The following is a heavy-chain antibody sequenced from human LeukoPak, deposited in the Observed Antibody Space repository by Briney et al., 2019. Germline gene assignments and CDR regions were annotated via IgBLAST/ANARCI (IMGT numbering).Heavy chain of an antibody. J-gene: IGHJ6*02. CDR1: GYTFTSYY. Sequence: ASVKVSCKASGYTFTSYYMHWVRQAPGQGLEWMGIINPSGGSTSYAQKFQGRVTMTRDTSTSTVYMELSSPRSEDTAVYYCARMLYSNYGYYGMDVWGQGTTVTVSS. CDR3: ARMLYSNYGYYGMDV. D-gene: IGHD3-16*02. CDR2: INPSGGST. V-gene: IGHV1-46*01.